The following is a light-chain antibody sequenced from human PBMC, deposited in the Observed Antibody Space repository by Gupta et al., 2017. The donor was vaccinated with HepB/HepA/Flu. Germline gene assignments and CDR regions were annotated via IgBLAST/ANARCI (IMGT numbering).Light chain of an antibody. Sequence: EIVLTQPPGTLSLSPGERATLSCRASQSVSSSYVAWHQQNPGHAPRLLISGASSRATVLPDMFSGSSYGTYSPLTSSLRDQEDSAVYYCHHDGCSPRYTFGQGTRLEIK. CDR2: GAS. V-gene: IGKV3-20*01. J-gene: IGKJ2*01. CDR3: HHDGCSPRYT. CDR1: QSVSSSY.